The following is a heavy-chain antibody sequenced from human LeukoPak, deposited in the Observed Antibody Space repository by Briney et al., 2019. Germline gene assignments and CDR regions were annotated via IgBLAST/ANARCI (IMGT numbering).Heavy chain of an antibody. CDR3: ASYCSGGSCHDFDY. J-gene: IGHJ4*02. D-gene: IGHD2-15*01. CDR2: ISWNSGGI. CDR1: GFTFNNYA. Sequence: GRSLRLSCAASGFTFNNYAMHWVRQAPGKGLEWVSGISWNSGGIGYADSVKGRFTISRDNAKNTLYLQMNSLRAEDTAVYYCASYCSGGSCHDFDYWGQGTLVTVSS. V-gene: IGHV3-9*01.